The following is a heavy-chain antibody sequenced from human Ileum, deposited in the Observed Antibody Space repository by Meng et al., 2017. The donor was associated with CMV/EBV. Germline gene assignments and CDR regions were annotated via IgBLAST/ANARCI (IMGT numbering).Heavy chain of an antibody. CDR3: ARWGPRGSSGLDY. CDR2: INSDGSST. V-gene: IGHV3-74*01. D-gene: IGHD3-10*01. Sequence: GGSLRLSCAASGFTFSSYWMHWVRQAPGKGLVWVSRINSDGSSTSYADSVEGRFTISRDNAKNTLYLQMNSLRAEDTAVYYCARWGPRGSSGLDYWGQGTLVTVSS. CDR1: GFTFSSYW. J-gene: IGHJ4*02.